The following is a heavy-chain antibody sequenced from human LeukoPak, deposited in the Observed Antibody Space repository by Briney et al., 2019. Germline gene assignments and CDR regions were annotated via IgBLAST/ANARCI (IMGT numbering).Heavy chain of an antibody. CDR2: IYHGGST. V-gene: IGHV4-30-2*01. CDR3: ARGGTVTPIDY. D-gene: IGHD1-14*01. Sequence: SETLSLTCAVSGGSISSGGYSWSWIRQPPGKGLEWIGYIYHGGSTYYNPSLKSRVTISVDRSKNQFSLKLSSVTAADTAVYYCARGGTVTPIDYWGQGTLVTVSS. J-gene: IGHJ4*02. CDR1: GGSISSGGYS.